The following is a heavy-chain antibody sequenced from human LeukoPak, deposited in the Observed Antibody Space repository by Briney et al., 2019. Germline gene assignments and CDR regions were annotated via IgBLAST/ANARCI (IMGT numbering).Heavy chain of an antibody. V-gene: IGHV3-11*01. Sequence: GGSLRLSCATSGFTVSSNYMSWVRQAPGKGLEWVSYISSSGSTIYYADSVKGRFTISRDNAKNSLYLQMNSLRAEDTAVYYCARDLSQPSYYYDSSGYLDYWGQGTLVTVSS. CDR2: ISSSGSTI. CDR3: ARDLSQPSYYYDSSGYLDY. CDR1: GFTVSSNY. J-gene: IGHJ4*02. D-gene: IGHD3-22*01.